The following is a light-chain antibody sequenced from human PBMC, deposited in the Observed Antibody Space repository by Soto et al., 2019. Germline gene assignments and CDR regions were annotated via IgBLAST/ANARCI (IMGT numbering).Light chain of an antibody. CDR1: SSDVGSYNL. V-gene: IGLV2-23*02. CDR2: EVS. CDR3: CSYAVSTPPSYV. Sequence: QSVLTQPASVSGSPGRSITISCTGTSSDVGSYNLVSWYQQHPGKAPKLMIYEVSKRPSGVSNRFSGSKSGNTASLAISGLQAEDEADYYCCSYAVSTPPSYVFGPGTNVTVL. J-gene: IGLJ1*01.